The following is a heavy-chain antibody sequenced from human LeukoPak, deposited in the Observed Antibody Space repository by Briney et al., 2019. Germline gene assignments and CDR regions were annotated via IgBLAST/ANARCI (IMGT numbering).Heavy chain of an antibody. V-gene: IGHV1-2*02. CDR1: GYTFTGYY. J-gene: IGHJ3*01. Sequence: GASVKVSCKASGYTFTGYYMHWVRQAPGQGLEWMGWINPNSGGTNYAQKFQGRVTMTRDTSISTAYMELSSLRSDDTALYYCTKPQPGAFEVWGQGTMVTVSS. D-gene: IGHD2-2*01. CDR2: INPNSGGT. CDR3: TKPQPGAFEV.